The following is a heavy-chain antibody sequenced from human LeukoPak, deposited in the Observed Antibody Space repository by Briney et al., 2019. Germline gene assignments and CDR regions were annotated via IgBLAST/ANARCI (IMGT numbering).Heavy chain of an antibody. J-gene: IGHJ4*02. CDR1: GFAFSSHA. V-gene: IGHV3-23*01. Sequence: PGGSLRLSCVASGFAFSSHAMAWVRQAPGRPLEWVSTISSDGANRHYAGSVKGRFTVSRDNSRSTLFLQLSSLGTDDTAVYYCATDVGEIFFGSWGPGTLVTVSS. D-gene: IGHD2-15*01. CDR2: ISSDGANR. CDR3: ATDVGEIFFGS.